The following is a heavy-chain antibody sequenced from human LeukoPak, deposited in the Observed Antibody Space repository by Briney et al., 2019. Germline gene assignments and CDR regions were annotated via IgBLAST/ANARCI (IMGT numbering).Heavy chain of an antibody. CDR1: GGSFSGYY. Sequence: SETLSLTCAVYGGSFSGYYWSWIRQPPGNGREWIGEIKHSVSPNEHPSLKRRFTISVDTSKNQFSLKLSPVTAADTAVYYCARDTHYYDSSGVDAFDIWGQGTMVTVSS. D-gene: IGHD3-22*01. CDR3: ARDTHYYDSSGVDAFDI. J-gene: IGHJ3*02. V-gene: IGHV4-34*01. CDR2: IKHSVSP.